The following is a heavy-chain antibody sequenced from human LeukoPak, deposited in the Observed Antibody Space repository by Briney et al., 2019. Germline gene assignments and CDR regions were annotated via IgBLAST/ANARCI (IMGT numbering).Heavy chain of an antibody. CDR2: IYYSGST. CDR1: GGSISTYF. CDR3: ARRGGANSFDY. D-gene: IGHD1-1*01. V-gene: IGHV4-59*08. J-gene: IGHJ4*02. Sequence: SETLSLTCAVSGGSISTYFWSWIRQPPGKGLEWIGYIYYSGSTNYNPSLKSRVTISVDTSKNQFSLKLSSVTAADTAMYYCARRGGANSFDYWGQGILVTVSS.